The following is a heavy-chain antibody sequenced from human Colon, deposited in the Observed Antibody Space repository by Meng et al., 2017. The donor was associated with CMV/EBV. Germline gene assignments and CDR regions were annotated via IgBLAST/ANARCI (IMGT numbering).Heavy chain of an antibody. CDR1: GFTFDRCA. CDR2: IRFDGTSQ. CDR3: ARVRTRGYYFDF. V-gene: IGHV3-30*02. D-gene: IGHD2-2*01. J-gene: IGHJ4*02. Sequence: GESLKISCAASGFTFDRCAMHWVRQAPGKGLEWVTFIRFDGTSQEYADSVRGRFTISRDNAKNSLYLQMSSLRAEDTAVYYCARVRTRGYYFDFWGQGTLVTVSS.